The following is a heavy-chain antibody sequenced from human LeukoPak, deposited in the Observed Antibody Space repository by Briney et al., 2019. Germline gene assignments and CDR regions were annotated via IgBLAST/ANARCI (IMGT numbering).Heavy chain of an antibody. CDR2: IYHSGST. D-gene: IGHD6-6*01. CDR3: ARRLYSSSYWYFDL. CDR1: GYSISSGYY. J-gene: IGHJ2*01. V-gene: IGHV4-38-2*01. Sequence: SETLSLTCAASGYSISSGYYWGWIRQPPGKGLEWIGSIYHSGSTYYNPSLKSRVTISVDTSKNPFSLKLSSVTAADTAVYYCARRLYSSSYWYFDLWGRGTLVTVSS.